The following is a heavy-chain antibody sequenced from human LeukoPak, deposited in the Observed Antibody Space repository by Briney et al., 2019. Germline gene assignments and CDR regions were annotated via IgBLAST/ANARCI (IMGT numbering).Heavy chain of an antibody. Sequence: GGSLRLSCAASGFTFSSYAMHCVRQAPGKGLEYVSAISSNGGSTYYANSVKGRFTISRDNSKNTLYLQMGSLRAEDMAVYYCARGDGCNLLWYWGHGTLVTVSS. J-gene: IGHJ4*01. V-gene: IGHV3-64*01. CDR2: ISSNGGST. D-gene: IGHD5-24*01. CDR3: ARGDGCNLLWY. CDR1: GFTFSSYA.